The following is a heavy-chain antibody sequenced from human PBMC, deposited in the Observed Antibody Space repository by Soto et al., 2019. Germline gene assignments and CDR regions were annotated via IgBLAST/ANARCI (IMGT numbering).Heavy chain of an antibody. CDR2: ISANSGNT. CDR3: ATAGNYDSSGRDF. J-gene: IGHJ4*02. V-gene: IGHV1-18*04. Sequence: ASEKVSCKAFGFIFNNYAISWVRQAPGQGLEWTGWISANSGNTNYAQKLQGRVTMTTDTSTSTAYMELRSLRSDDTAVYYCATAGNYDSSGRDFWGQGTLVTVSS. CDR1: GFIFNNYA. D-gene: IGHD3-22*01.